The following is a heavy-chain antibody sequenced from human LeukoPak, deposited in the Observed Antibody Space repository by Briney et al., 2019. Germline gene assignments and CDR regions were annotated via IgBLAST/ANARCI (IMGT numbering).Heavy chain of an antibody. J-gene: IGHJ4*02. Sequence: PSETLSLTCAVYGGSFSGYYRSWTRQPPGKGLEWIGEINHSGSTNYNPSLKSRVTISVDTSKNQFSLRLSSVTAADTAVYYCAADHYYDSSGYYGWGQGTLVTVSS. D-gene: IGHD3-22*01. CDR2: INHSGST. CDR3: AADHYYDSSGYYG. CDR1: GGSFSGYY. V-gene: IGHV4-34*01.